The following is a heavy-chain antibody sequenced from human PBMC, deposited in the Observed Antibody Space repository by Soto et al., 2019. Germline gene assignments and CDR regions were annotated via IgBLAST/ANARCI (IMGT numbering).Heavy chain of an antibody. CDR1: GFTFSSYS. CDR2: ISSSSSTI. CDR3: VYGMDV. V-gene: IGHV3-48*02. J-gene: IGHJ6*02. Sequence: PGGTLSLSCAASGFTFSSYSMNWVRQAPGKGLEWVSYISSSSSTIYYADSVKGRFTISRDNAKNSLYLQMNSLRDEDTAVYYCVYGMDVWGQGTTVTVSS.